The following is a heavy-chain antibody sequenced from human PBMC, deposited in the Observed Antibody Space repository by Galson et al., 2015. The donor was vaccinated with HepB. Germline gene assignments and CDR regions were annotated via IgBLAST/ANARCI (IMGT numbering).Heavy chain of an antibody. CDR2: IYSGGST. CDR1: GFTVSSNY. J-gene: IGHJ4*02. Sequence: SLRLSCAASGFTVSSNYMSWVRQAPGKGLEWVSVIYSGGSTYYADSVKGRFTISRDNSKNSLYLQMNSLRAEDTAVYYCARDGRRREGITMVQGVVDYWGQGTLVTVSS. D-gene: IGHD3-10*01. CDR3: ARDGRRREGITMVQGVVDY. V-gene: IGHV3-53*01.